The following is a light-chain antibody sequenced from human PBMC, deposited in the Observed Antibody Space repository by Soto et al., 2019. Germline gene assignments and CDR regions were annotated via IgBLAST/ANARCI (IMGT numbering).Light chain of an antibody. J-gene: IGLJ2*01. Sequence: QSVLTQPPSASGTPGQRVTISCSGSSSNIESNYVYWYQQLPGTAPRLLIHRNNQRPSGVPDRFSGSKSGTSASLAISALRSEDEADYYCTVWDDSLRGRLFGGGTQLTVL. V-gene: IGLV1-47*01. CDR2: RNN. CDR3: TVWDDSLRGRL. CDR1: SSNIESNY.